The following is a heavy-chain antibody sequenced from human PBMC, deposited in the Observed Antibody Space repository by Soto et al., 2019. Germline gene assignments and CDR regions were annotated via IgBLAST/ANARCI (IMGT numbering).Heavy chain of an antibody. Sequence: QVQLVQSGAEVKKPGSSVKVSCKASGGTFSSYAISWVRQAPGQGLEWMGGIIPIFGTANYAQKFQGRVTITADESTSKAYRGAGSLGSEDTAVYSCAGGGGGFDYWGQGTLVTVSS. CDR3: AGGGGGFDY. D-gene: IGHD3-16*01. V-gene: IGHV1-69*01. CDR1: GGTFSSYA. J-gene: IGHJ4*02. CDR2: IIPIFGTA.